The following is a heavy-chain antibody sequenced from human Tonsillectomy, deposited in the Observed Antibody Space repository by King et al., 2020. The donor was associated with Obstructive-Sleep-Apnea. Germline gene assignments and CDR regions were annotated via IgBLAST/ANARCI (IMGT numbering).Heavy chain of an antibody. CDR3: AGVAQQLIRFAWFDP. CDR2: ISSSSRTI. J-gene: IGHJ5*02. V-gene: IGHV3-11*01. D-gene: IGHD6-13*01. CDR1: GFTFSDYY. Sequence: VQLVESGGGLVKPGGSLRLSCAASGFTFSDYYMSWIRQAPGKGLEWVSYISSSSRTIYYADSVEGRFTISRDNAENSLYLQMNSLRAEDTAVYYCAGVAQQLIRFAWFDPWGQGTLVTVSS.